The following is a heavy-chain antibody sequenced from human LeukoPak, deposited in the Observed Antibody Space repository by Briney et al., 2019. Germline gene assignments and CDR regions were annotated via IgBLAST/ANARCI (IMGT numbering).Heavy chain of an antibody. V-gene: IGHV1-69*05. J-gene: IGHJ5*02. CDR3: ARGGDYDFWSGHNWFDP. CDR1: GGTFSSYA. Sequence: SVKVSCKASGGTFSSYAISWVRQAPGQGLEWMGGIIPIFGTANYAQKFQGRVTITTDESTSTAYMELSSLRSEDTAVYYCARGGDYDFWSGHNWFDPWGQGTLVTVSP. CDR2: IIPIFGTA. D-gene: IGHD3-3*01.